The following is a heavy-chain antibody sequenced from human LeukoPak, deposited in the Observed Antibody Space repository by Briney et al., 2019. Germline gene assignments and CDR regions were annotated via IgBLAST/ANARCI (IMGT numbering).Heavy chain of an antibody. D-gene: IGHD3-10*01. Sequence: PGRSLRLSCAASGFTFDDYAMHWVRQAPGKGLEWVSGISWNSGSIGYADSVKGRFTISRDNAKNSLYLQMNSLRAEDTALYYCATATGDDVYYYGMDVWGQGTTVTVSS. CDR2: ISWNSGSI. CDR3: ATATGDDVYYYGMDV. J-gene: IGHJ6*02. V-gene: IGHV3-9*01. CDR1: GFTFDDYA.